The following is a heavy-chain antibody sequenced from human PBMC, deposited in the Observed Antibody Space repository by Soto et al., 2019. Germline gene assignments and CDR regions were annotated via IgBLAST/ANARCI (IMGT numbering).Heavy chain of an antibody. CDR2: IYHSGST. Sequence: PSETLSLTCAVSGGSISSGGYSWSWIRQPPGKGLEWIGYIYHSGSTYYNPSLKSRVTISVDRSKNQFSLKLSSVTAADTAVYYCAAAPPYYYGMDVWGQGTTVTVSS. CDR3: AAAPPYYYGMDV. J-gene: IGHJ6*02. CDR1: GGSISSGGYS. D-gene: IGHD6-13*01. V-gene: IGHV4-30-2*01.